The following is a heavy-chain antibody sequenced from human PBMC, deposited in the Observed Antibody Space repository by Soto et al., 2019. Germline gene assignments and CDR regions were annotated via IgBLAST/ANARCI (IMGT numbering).Heavy chain of an antibody. CDR2: ISGYNGNT. V-gene: IGHV1-18*01. D-gene: IGHD7-27*01. CDR1: GYDFTSYG. J-gene: IGHJ4*02. CDR3: ARGPRNWGVDY. Sequence: GTSVKVSSKASGYDFTSYGISWVRQAPGQGLEWMGWISGYNGNTNYAQKFQGRVTMTRGTSKSTAFMELSSLTSEDTAVYYCARGPRNWGVDYWGQGTLVTVSS.